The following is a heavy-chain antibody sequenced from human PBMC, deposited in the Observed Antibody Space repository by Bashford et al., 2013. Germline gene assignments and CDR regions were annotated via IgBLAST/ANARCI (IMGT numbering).Heavy chain of an antibody. D-gene: IGHD3-22*01. CDR1: GFIFSSNW. J-gene: IGHJ4*02. Sequence: GGSLRLSCAASGFIFSSNWMHWVRQVPGKGLMWVSQVNRDGTTTNYADSVKGRFTTSRDNTKNSIYLQMNSLRVEDTAVYYCARDLLGYYDSSGYYYYWGQGTLVTVSS. V-gene: IGHV3-74*01. CDR3: ARDLLGYYDSSGYYYY. CDR2: VNRDGTTT.